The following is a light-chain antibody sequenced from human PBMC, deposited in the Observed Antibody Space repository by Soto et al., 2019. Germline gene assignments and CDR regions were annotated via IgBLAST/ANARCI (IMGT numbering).Light chain of an antibody. J-gene: IGLJ1*01. CDR3: SSFAGSNNYV. V-gene: IGLV2-8*01. Sequence: QSVLTQPRSVSGSPGQSITISCTGTSSDVSAYNYVSWYQQHPGKAPKLMIYEVTKRPSGVPDRFSGSKSGNTASLTVSGLQAEDEAEYYCSSFAGSNNYVFGTGTKLTVL. CDR1: SSDVSAYNY. CDR2: EVT.